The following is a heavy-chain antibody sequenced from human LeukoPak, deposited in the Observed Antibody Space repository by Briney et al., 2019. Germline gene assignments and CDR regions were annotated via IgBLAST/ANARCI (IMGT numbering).Heavy chain of an antibody. CDR2: IHHSGSI. CDR1: GVSISSNLW. CDR3: ARGGDRSFDY. D-gene: IGHD3-10*01. J-gene: IGHJ4*02. V-gene: IGHV4-4*02. Sequence: SETLSLTCAVSGVSISSNLWWTWVRQPPGKGLEWIAEIHHSGSINYNPSLKSRVSISVDKAKNQFSLNLNSVTAADTAVYYCARGGDRSFDYWGQGTLVTVSS.